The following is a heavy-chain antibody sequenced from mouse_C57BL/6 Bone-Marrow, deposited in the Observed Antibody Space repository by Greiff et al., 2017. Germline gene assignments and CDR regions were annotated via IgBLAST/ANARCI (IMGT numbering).Heavy chain of an antibody. J-gene: IGHJ3*01. CDR3: ARSYGNSWFAY. V-gene: IGHV1-64*01. D-gene: IGHD2-1*01. CDR2: IHPNSGST. CDR1: GYTFTSYW. Sequence: QVQLQQSGAELVKPGASVKLSCKASGYTFTSYWMHWVKQRPGQGLEWIGMIHPNSGSTNYNEKFKSKATLTVDKSSSTAYMQLSSLTSEDSAVYYCARSYGNSWFAYWGQGTLVTVSA.